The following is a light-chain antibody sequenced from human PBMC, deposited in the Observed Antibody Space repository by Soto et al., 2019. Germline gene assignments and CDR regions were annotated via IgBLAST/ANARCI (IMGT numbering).Light chain of an antibody. V-gene: IGKV1-6*01. CDR1: QDIKNE. Sequence: AIQITQSPSSLSASVGDRVTITCRASQDIKNELGWYQQKPGKAPNVLIYAASTLLSGVPSRFSGAGSGTDFTLTISSLQPEDCATYYCLQDHNYPRTFGQGTRVVIK. J-gene: IGKJ1*01. CDR2: AAS. CDR3: LQDHNYPRT.